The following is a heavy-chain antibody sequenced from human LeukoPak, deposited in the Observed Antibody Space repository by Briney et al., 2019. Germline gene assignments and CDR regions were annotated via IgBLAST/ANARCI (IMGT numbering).Heavy chain of an antibody. D-gene: IGHD3-3*01. J-gene: IGHJ3*02. V-gene: IGHV4-39*01. CDR1: GGSISSSSYY. CDR3: ARLADLHYDFWSGYYPADAFDI. CDR2: IYYSGST. Sequence: ETLSLTCTVSGGSISSSSYYWGWIRQPPGKGLEWIGSIYYSGSTYYNPSLKSRVTISVDTSKNQFSLKLSSVTAADTAVYYCARLADLHYDFWSGYYPADAFDIWGQGTMVTISS.